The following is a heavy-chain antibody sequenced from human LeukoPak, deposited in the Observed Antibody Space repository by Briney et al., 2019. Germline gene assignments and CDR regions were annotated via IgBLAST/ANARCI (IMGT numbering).Heavy chain of an antibody. CDR2: INHSGST. CDR1: GGSFSGYY. V-gene: IGHV4-34*01. Sequence: SETLSLTCAVYGGSFSGYYGSWIRQPPGKGLEWIGEINHSGSTNYNPSLKSRVTISVDTSKNQFSLKLSSVTAADTAVYYCARARPGDYWGQGTLVTVSS. CDR3: ARARPGDY. J-gene: IGHJ4*02.